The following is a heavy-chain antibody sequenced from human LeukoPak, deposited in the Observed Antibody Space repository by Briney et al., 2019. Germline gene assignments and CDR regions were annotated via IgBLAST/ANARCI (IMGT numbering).Heavy chain of an antibody. CDR1: GGSIIGSTSY. J-gene: IGHJ4*02. D-gene: IGHD3-22*01. CDR2: INYSGST. Sequence: SETLSLTCTVSGGSIIGSTSYWGWIRQPPGKGLDWIGIINYSGSTYYNPSLRSRVTISVDTSKNQFSLKLDSVTASDTAVYYCARGYDYWGQGTLVTVSS. V-gene: IGHV4-39*01. CDR3: ARGYDY.